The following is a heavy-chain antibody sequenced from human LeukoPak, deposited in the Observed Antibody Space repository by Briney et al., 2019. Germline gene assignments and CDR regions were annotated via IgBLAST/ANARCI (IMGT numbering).Heavy chain of an antibody. J-gene: IGHJ4*02. CDR2: INPSGGST. D-gene: IGHD1-14*01. CDR1: GYTFTIYY. CDR3: AREIGIGFDY. Sequence: ASVKVSFKASGYTFTIYYMHWVRQAPGQGLEWMGIINPSGGSTSYAQKFQGRVTMTRDTSTSTVYMELSSLRSEDTAVYYCAREIGIGFDYWGQGTLVTVSS. V-gene: IGHV1-46*01.